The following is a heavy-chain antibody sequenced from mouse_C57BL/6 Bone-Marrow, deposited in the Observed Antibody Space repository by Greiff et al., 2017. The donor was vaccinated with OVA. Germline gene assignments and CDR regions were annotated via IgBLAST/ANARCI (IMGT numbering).Heavy chain of an antibody. V-gene: IGHV14-4*01. J-gene: IGHJ4*01. CDR2: IDPENGDT. CDR1: GFNIKDDY. D-gene: IGHD2-3*01. CDR3: TTVYDGYYNYYAMDY. Sequence: VQLKQSGAELVRPGASVKLSCTASGFNIKDDYMHWVKQRPEQGLEWIGWIDPENGDTDYASKFQGKATITADTSSNTAYLQLSSLTSEDTAVYYCTTVYDGYYNYYAMDYWGQGTSVTVSS.